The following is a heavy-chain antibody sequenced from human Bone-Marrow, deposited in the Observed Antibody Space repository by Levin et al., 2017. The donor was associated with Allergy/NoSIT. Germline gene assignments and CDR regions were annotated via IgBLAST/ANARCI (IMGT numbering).Heavy chain of an antibody. V-gene: IGHV3-23*01. D-gene: IGHD5-18*01. CDR1: GFTFSSFA. CDR3: AKFGGYSYGRGRMDV. CDR2: ISGGGSTT. J-gene: IGHJ6*02. Sequence: GGSLRLSCAASGFTFSSFAMSWVRQAPGKGLEWVSAISGGGSTTYYADSVKGRFTISRDNSKNTLYLQMNSLRAEETAVYYCAKFGGYSYGRGRMDVWGQGTTVTVSS.